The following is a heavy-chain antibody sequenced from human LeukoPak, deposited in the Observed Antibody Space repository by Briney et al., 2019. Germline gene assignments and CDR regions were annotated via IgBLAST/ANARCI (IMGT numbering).Heavy chain of an antibody. V-gene: IGHV4-34*01. Sequence: SETLSLTCAVHGGSFSGYYWSWIRQPPGKGLEWIGEINHSGSTNYNPSLKSRVTISVDTSKNQFSLKLSSVTAADTAVYYCARGRVVTPNYFDYWGQGTLVTVSS. CDR3: ARGRVVTPNYFDY. CDR1: GGSFSGYY. D-gene: IGHD3-10*01. J-gene: IGHJ4*02. CDR2: INHSGST.